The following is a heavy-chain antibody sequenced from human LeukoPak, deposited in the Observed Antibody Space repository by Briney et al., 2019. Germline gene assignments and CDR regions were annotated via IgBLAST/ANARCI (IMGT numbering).Heavy chain of an antibody. CDR3: ARDGSSSAQRMFYYYYMDV. Sequence: ASVKVSCKASGGTCSSYAISWVRQAPGQGLEWMGIINPSGGSTSYAQKFQGRVTMTRDMSTSTVYMELSSLRSEDTAVYYCARDGSSSAQRMFYYYYMDVWGKGTTVTVSS. D-gene: IGHD6-13*01. CDR2: INPSGGST. V-gene: IGHV1-46*01. CDR1: GGTCSSYA. J-gene: IGHJ6*03.